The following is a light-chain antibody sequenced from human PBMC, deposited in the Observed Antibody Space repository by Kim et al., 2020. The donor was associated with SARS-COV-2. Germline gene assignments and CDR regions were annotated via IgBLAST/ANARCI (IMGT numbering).Light chain of an antibody. CDR1: QSVDSDY. J-gene: IGKJ1*01. Sequence: YPGERATLSCRASQSVDSDYLAWFRHKPGQAPRLLIYDASNRATGIPDRFSGSGSGTDFTLTISRLEPEDFALYYCQQYAISPRTFGQGTKVEIK. V-gene: IGKV3-20*01. CDR3: QQYAISPRT. CDR2: DAS.